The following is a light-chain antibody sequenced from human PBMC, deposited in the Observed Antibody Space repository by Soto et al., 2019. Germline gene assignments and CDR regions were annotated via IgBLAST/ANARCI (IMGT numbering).Light chain of an antibody. CDR2: DAS. V-gene: IGKV3-20*01. J-gene: IGKJ4*01. Sequence: IVLTQSEGTLSLSPGETDTPPCSPSQRVTRNSVAWYQQRPGQPHRLLIYDASTRATGIPDRFSGSGSGTDFTLTISRLEPEDFAVYYCQQYGNSPRSFGRGTKVDIK. CDR3: QQYGNSPRS. CDR1: QRVTRNS.